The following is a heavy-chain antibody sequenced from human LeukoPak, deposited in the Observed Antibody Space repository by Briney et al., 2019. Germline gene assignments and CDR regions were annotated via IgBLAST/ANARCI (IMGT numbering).Heavy chain of an antibody. Sequence: SVKVSCKAFGGTFSSYAISWVRQAPGQGLEWMGRIIPIFGTANYAQKFQGRVTITTDESTSTAYMELSSLRSEDTAVYYCARESYYDSSGPGGGALNYFDYWGQGTLVTVSS. D-gene: IGHD3-22*01. J-gene: IGHJ4*02. V-gene: IGHV1-69*05. CDR3: ARESYYDSSGPGGGALNYFDY. CDR2: IIPIFGTA. CDR1: GGTFSSYA.